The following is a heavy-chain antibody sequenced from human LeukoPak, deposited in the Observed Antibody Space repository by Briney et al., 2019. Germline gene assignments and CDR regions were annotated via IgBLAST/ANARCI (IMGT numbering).Heavy chain of an antibody. CDR3: ARVSWDINYVDF. D-gene: IGHD1-26*01. CDR1: GYSVTRGYY. Sequence: SETLSLTYTLSGYSVTRGYYWGWIRQPPGKGLGWIWGIFQSGSPHFNSSLKSRLSKLPVTYRNQFSINLTSGTAADTAVNYCARVSWDINYVDFWGRGTLVTVPS. V-gene: IGHV4-38-2*02. CDR2: IFQSGSP. J-gene: IGHJ4*02.